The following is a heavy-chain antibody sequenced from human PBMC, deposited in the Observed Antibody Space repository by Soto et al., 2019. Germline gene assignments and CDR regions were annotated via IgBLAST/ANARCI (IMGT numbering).Heavy chain of an antibody. D-gene: IGHD6-19*01. CDR3: VRPGSYSSGWYGQGYAFDI. CDR1: GYSFTSYW. Sequence: GESLTISCKGSGYSFTSYWIGWVRQMPGKGLEWMGIIYPGDSDTRYSPSFQGQVTISADKSISTAYLQWSSLKASDTAMYYCVRPGSYSSGWYGQGYAFDIWGQGTMVTVS. CDR2: IYPGDSDT. V-gene: IGHV5-51*01. J-gene: IGHJ3*02.